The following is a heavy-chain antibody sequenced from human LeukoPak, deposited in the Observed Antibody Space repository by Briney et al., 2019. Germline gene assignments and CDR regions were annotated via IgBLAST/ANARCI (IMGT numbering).Heavy chain of an antibody. CDR3: ARKGSVAGTGGLDY. V-gene: IGHV1-8*01. CDR1: GYTFTSYD. J-gene: IGHJ4*02. Sequence: ASVKVSCKASGYTFTSYDINWVRQATGQGLEWMGWMNPNSGNTGYAQKFQGRVTMTRNTSISTAYKELSSLRSEDTAVYYCARKGSVAGTGGLDYWGQGTLVTVSS. CDR2: MNPNSGNT. D-gene: IGHD6-19*01.